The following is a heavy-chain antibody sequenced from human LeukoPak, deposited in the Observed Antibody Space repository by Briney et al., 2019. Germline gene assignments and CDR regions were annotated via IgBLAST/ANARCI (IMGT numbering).Heavy chain of an antibody. CDR2: ISVKNGNK. CDR1: GYTFTSYG. Sequence: DSVTVSCKASGYTFTSYGISWVRQAPGQGLEWMGWISVKNGNKNYAQKLQGRVYIATEKFTSTDYMEMTSLSSDDTAVYYCARVYGSGSSNRFDPWGQGTLVTVSS. D-gene: IGHD3-10*01. V-gene: IGHV1-18*01. CDR3: ARVYGSGSSNRFDP. J-gene: IGHJ5*02.